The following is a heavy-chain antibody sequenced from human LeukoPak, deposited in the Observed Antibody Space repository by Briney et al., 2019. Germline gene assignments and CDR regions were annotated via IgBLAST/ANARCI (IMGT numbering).Heavy chain of an antibody. Sequence: GGSLGLSCAASGFTFSSYAMSWVRQAPGKGLERVSHISGSGDTTYYADSVKGRFTISRDNSKNTLYLQMNSLRADDTAVYYCAKDMEGSVADYFDYWGQGTLVTVSS. V-gene: IGHV3-23*01. CDR3: AKDMEGSVADYFDY. D-gene: IGHD3-10*01. CDR1: GFTFSSYA. J-gene: IGHJ4*02. CDR2: ISGSGDTT.